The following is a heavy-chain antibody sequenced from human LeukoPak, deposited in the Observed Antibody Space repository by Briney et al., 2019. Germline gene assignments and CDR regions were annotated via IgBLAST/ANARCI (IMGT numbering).Heavy chain of an antibody. CDR2: INHSEDT. J-gene: IGHJ4*02. CDR3: ARGIVGATRGLFDS. V-gene: IGHV4-34*01. CDR1: GGSFSGYY. Sequence: YPSETLSLTCAVYGGSFSGYYWTWIRQPPGKGLECIGEINHSEDTNYNPSLKSRLTISVDTSKNQFSLKLISVTAADTAIYYCARGIVGATRGLFDSWGQGILVTVSS. D-gene: IGHD1-26*01.